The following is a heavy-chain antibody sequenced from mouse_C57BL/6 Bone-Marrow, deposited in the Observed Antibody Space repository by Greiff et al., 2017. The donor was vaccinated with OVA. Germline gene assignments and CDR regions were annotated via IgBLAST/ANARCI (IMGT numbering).Heavy chain of an antibody. CDR2: INPNNGGT. Sequence: VQLQQSGPELVKPGASVKISCKASGYTFTDYYMNWVKQSHGKSLEWIGDINPNNGGTSYNQKFKGKATLTVDKSSSTAYMELRSLTSEDSAVYYCARREVCLTGRSFDDWGQGTTLTVSS. CDR3: ARREVCLTGRSFDD. CDR1: GYTFTDYY. D-gene: IGHD4-1*01. J-gene: IGHJ2*01. V-gene: IGHV1-26*01.